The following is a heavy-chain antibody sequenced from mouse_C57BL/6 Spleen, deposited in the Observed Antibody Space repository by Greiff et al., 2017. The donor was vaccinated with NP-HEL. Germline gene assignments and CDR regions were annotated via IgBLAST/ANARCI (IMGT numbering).Heavy chain of an antibody. D-gene: IGHD1-1*01. CDR1: GYTFTDYY. CDR3: ARGEITTVVVRDWYFDV. J-gene: IGHJ1*03. Sequence: QVQLRQSGPELVKPGASVKISCKASGYTFTDYYINWVKQRPGQGLEWIGWIFPGSGSTYYNEKFKGKATLTVDKSSSTAYMLLSSLTSEDSAVYFCARGEITTVVVRDWYFDVWGTGTTVTVSS. CDR2: IFPGSGST. V-gene: IGHV1-75*01.